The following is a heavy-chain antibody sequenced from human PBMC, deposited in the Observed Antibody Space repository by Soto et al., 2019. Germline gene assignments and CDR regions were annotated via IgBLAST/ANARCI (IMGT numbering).Heavy chain of an antibody. CDR2: ISGSVGST. J-gene: IGHJ4*02. D-gene: IGHD6-6*01. V-gene: IGHV3-23*01. CDR1: GFTFSDHG. Sequence: LGGSLRLSCTASGFTFSDHGMHWVRQAPGKGLEWVSSISGSVGSTFYADSVKGRFTISRDNSMNTLYLQMNSLRAEDTAVYYCAKDRTIASRNFDSWGQGALVTVSS. CDR3: AKDRTIASRNFDS.